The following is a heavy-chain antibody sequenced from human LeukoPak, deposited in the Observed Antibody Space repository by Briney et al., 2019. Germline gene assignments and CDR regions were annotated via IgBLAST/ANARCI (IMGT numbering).Heavy chain of an antibody. J-gene: IGHJ4*02. Sequence: SETLSLTCSVSGASMSSHYWTWIRRPPGKGLEWIGHIFYTGSADYQPSLKSRVTISVDRSKNHFSLRLRSVTAADTAVYFCARSTRSSALRTWGQGTLVTVSS. CDR3: ARSTRSSALRT. CDR2: IFYTGSA. CDR1: GASMSSHY. D-gene: IGHD2-15*01. V-gene: IGHV4-59*11.